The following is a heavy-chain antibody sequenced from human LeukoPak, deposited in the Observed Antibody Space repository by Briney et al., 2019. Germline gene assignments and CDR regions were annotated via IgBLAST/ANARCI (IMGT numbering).Heavy chain of an antibody. CDR2: ISSSSSYI. V-gene: IGHV3-21*01. CDR1: GFTFSSYS. J-gene: IGHJ4*02. CDR3: ARDAGITGIGDY. Sequence: GGSLRLSCAASGFTFSSYSMNWVRQAPGKGLEWVSSISSSSSYIYYADSVKGRFTISRDNAKNSLYLQMNSLRAEDTAVYYCARDAGITGIGDYWGQGTLVTVSS. D-gene: IGHD1-14*01.